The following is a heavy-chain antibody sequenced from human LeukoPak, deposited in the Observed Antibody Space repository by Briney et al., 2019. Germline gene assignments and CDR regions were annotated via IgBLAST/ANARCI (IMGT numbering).Heavy chain of an antibody. V-gene: IGHV1-2*02. CDR3: ARGAGYSSSWPPFDP. CDR1: GYTFTGYY. CDR2: INPNSGGT. J-gene: IGHJ5*02. Sequence: ASVKVSCKASGYTFTGYYMHWVRQAPGQGLEWMGWINPNSGGTNYAQKFQDRVTMTRDTSISTAYMELSRLRSDDTAVYYCARGAGYSSSWPPFDPWGQGTLVTVSS. D-gene: IGHD6-13*01.